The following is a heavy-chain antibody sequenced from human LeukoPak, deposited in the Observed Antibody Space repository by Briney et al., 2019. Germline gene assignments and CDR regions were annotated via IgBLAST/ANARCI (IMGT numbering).Heavy chain of an antibody. CDR1: RFTFSSYS. Sequence: PGGSLRLSCAASRFTFSSYSMNWVSQAPGKGLEWVSSISSSSSYIYYADSVKRRFTISRDNAKNSLYLQMNSLRAEDTAVYYCARVIGGYGDYWGQGTLVTVSS. CDR2: ISSSSSYI. CDR3: ARVIGGYGDY. V-gene: IGHV3-21*01. J-gene: IGHJ4*02. D-gene: IGHD5-12*01.